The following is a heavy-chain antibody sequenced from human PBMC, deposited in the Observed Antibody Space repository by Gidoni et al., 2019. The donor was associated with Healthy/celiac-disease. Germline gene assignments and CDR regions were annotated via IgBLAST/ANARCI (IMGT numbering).Heavy chain of an antibody. CDR2: IYYSGST. V-gene: IGHV4-39*01. D-gene: IGHD1-26*01. CDR3: ARLSQSGSYFDY. Sequence: QLQLQESGPGLVKPSETLSLTCTVSGGSISSSSYYWGWIRQPPGKGLEWIGSIYYSGSTYYNPSLKSRVTISVDTSKNQFSLKLSSVTAADTAVYYCARLSQSGSYFDYWGQGTLVTVSS. J-gene: IGHJ4*02. CDR1: GGSISSSSYY.